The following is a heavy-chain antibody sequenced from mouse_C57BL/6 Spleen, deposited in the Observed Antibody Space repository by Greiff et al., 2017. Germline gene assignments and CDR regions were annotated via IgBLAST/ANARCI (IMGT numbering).Heavy chain of an antibody. V-gene: IGHV1-26*01. CDR3: ARGGGYYDY. CDR2: INPNNGGT. CDR1: GYTFTDYY. J-gene: IGHJ2*01. D-gene: IGHD2-3*01. Sequence: EVQLLQSGPELVKPGASVKISCKASGYTFTDYYMNWVKQSHGKSLEWIGDINPNNGGTSYNQKFKGKATLTVDKSSSTAYMELRSLTSEDSAVYYCARGGGYYDYWGQGTTLTVSS.